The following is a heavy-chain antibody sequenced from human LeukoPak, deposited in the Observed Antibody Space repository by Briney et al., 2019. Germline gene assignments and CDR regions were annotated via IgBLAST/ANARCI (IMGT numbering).Heavy chain of an antibody. CDR1: GFTFRNYG. V-gene: IGHV3-30*18. CDR3: AKDFRRADYYDSSGYYRMIDY. D-gene: IGHD3-22*01. Sequence: GGPLRLSCAVSGFTFRNYGMHWVRQAPGKGLEWVAVISYDESDKYYGDSVKGRFTISRDNSKNTLFLQMNSLRAEDTAVYFCAKDFRRADYYDSSGYYRMIDYWGQGTLVTVSS. J-gene: IGHJ4*02. CDR2: ISYDESDK.